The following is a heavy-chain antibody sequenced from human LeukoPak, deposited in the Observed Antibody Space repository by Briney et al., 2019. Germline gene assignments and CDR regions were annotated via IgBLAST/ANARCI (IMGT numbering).Heavy chain of an antibody. D-gene: IGHD2-2*01. CDR1: GFTFSSYW. CDR3: ARDGCSSTSCYLPYRYYYMDV. CDR2: IKQDGSEK. Sequence: GGSLRLSCAASGFTFSSYWMSWVRQAPGKGLEWVANIKQDGSEKYYVDSVKGRFTISRDNARNSLYLQMSSLRAEDTAVYYCARDGCSSTSCYLPYRYYYMDVWGQGTTVTVSS. J-gene: IGHJ6*03. V-gene: IGHV3-7*01.